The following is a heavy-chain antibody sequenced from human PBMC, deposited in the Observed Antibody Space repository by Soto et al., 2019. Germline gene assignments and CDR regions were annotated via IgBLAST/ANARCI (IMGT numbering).Heavy chain of an antibody. CDR3: ARAQIGVAGSTYDY. V-gene: IGHV3-33*01. Sequence: QVQLVESGGGVVQPGTSLRLSCAASGFSFSSFGMHWVRQAPGKGPEWVGLIWHDGSRTFYAQSVKGRFTISKYNSSNMLFLQMNSLRVEDTAVYYCARAQIGVAGSTYDYWGQGTLVTVSS. CDR2: IWHDGSRT. J-gene: IGHJ4*02. D-gene: IGHD6-19*01. CDR1: GFSFSSFG.